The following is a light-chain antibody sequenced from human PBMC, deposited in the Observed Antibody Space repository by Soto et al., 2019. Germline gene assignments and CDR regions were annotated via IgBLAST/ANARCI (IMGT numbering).Light chain of an antibody. CDR3: QQLNSYPRT. V-gene: IGKV1-9*01. CDR2: AAS. CDR1: QSISCY. Sequence: IQLTQSPSSLSASVEDRVTITCRAEQSISCYLAWYLQKPGKAHKLLIYAASNLQNGVPSRFSGSGSGTDFAVTISSLQPEDFATYYCQQLNSYPRTFGQGTKVEIK. J-gene: IGKJ1*01.